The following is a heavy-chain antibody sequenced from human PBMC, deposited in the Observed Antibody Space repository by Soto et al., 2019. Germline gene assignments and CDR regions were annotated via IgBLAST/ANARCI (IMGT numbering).Heavy chain of an antibody. CDR2: IYYSGST. V-gene: IGHV4-59*01. J-gene: IGHJ4*02. CDR3: ARGEGERTNDVTYFDY. CDR1: GGSISSYY. D-gene: IGHD1-1*01. Sequence: SETLSLTCTVSGGSISSYYWSWIRQPPGKGLEWIGYIYYSGSTNYNPSLKSRVTISVDTSKNQFSLKLSSVTAADTAVYYCARGEGERTNDVTYFDYWGQGTLVTVSS.